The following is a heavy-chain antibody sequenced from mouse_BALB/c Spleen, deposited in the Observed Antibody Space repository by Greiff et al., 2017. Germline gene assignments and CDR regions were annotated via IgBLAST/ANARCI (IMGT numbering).Heavy chain of an antibody. V-gene: IGHV14-4*02. J-gene: IGHJ2*01. CDR1: GFNIKDYY. Sequence: VQLQQSGAELVRSGASVKLSCTASGFNIKDYYMHWVKQRPEQGLEWIGWVDPENGDTEYAPKFQGKATMTADTSSNTAYLQLSSLTSEDTAVYYCNAYRYWGQGTTLTVSS. CDR2: VDPENGDT. D-gene: IGHD5-1*01. CDR3: NAYRY.